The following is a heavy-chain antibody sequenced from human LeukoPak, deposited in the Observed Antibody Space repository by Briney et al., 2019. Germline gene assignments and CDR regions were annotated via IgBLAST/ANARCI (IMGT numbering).Heavy chain of an antibody. D-gene: IGHD2-2*01. CDR2: INPNSGGT. Sequence: ASVKVSCKASGYTFTGYYMHWVRQAPGQGLEWMGWINPNSGGTNYAQKFQGRVTMTRDTSISTAYMELSRLRSDDTAVYYCARVRDCSSTSCPGEDAFDIWGQGTMVTVSS. CDR3: ARVRDCSSTSCPGEDAFDI. V-gene: IGHV1-2*02. CDR1: GYTFTGYY. J-gene: IGHJ3*02.